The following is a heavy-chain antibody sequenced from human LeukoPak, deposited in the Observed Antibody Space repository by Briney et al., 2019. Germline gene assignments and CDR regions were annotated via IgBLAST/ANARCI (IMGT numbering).Heavy chain of an antibody. CDR1: GYTFTGYY. Sequence: ASVKVSCQASGYTFTGYYMHWVRQPPGQGLEWMGWINPNSGGTNYAQKFQGRVTMTRDTYISTAYMELSRLRSDDRAVYCCARGPDTASDYWGQGTLVTVSS. CDR2: INPNSGGT. J-gene: IGHJ4*02. CDR3: ARGPDTASDY. D-gene: IGHD5-18*01. V-gene: IGHV1-2*02.